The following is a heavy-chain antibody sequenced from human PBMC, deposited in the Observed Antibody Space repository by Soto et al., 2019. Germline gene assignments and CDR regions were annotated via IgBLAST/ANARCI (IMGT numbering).Heavy chain of an antibody. CDR1: GFIFSSYW. D-gene: IGHD1-26*01. V-gene: IGHV3-7*03. J-gene: IGHJ4*02. Sequence: EVQLVESGGGLVQPGGSLRLSCAASGFIFSSYWMSWVRQAPGKGLEWVANIKEDGSEKYYVDSVKGRFTISRGNAKNSLYLQMDSLRAEDTATYYCARGGGYGGRTFDYWGQGTLVSVSS. CDR3: ARGGGYGGRTFDY. CDR2: IKEDGSEK.